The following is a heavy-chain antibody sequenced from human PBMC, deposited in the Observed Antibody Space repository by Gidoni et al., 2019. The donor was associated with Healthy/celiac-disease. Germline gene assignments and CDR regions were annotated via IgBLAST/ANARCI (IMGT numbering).Heavy chain of an antibody. D-gene: IGHD3-10*01. CDR2: INHSGST. Sequence: QVQLQQWGAGLLKPSETLSLTCAVYGGSFSGSYWIWIRQPPGKGLEWIGEINHSGSTNYNPPLKSRVTISVDTSKNQFSLKLSSVTAADTAVYYCARGWLWFGVDGMDVWGQGTTVTVSS. V-gene: IGHV4-34*01. J-gene: IGHJ6*02. CDR1: GGSFSGSY. CDR3: ARGWLWFGVDGMDV.